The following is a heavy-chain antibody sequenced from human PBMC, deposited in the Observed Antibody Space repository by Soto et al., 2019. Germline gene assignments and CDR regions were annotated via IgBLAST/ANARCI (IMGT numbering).Heavy chain of an antibody. J-gene: IGHJ5*02. D-gene: IGHD2-2*01. V-gene: IGHV4-34*01. Sequence: SETLSLTCAVYGGSFSGYYWSWIRQPPGKGLEWIGEINHSGSTNYNPSLKSRVTISVDTSKNQFSLKLSSVTAADTAVYYCARLGYCSSTSCYRNWFDPWGQGTLVTVSS. CDR2: INHSGST. CDR3: ARLGYCSSTSCYRNWFDP. CDR1: GGSFSGYY.